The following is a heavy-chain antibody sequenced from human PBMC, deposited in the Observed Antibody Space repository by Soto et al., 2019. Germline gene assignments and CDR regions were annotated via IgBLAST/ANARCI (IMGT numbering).Heavy chain of an antibody. V-gene: IGHV3-30-3*01. J-gene: IGHJ4*02. Sequence: GGSLRLSCAASGFTFSRYALHWVRPAPGKGLEWVSVISYDGSNKYYADSVKGRFTISRDNAKNTLYLQMNSLRAEDMAVYYCARGQWLRNSRYYFDYWAQGTLVTVSS. CDR2: ISYDGSNK. CDR3: ARGQWLRNSRYYFDY. CDR1: GFTFSRYA. D-gene: IGHD5-12*01.